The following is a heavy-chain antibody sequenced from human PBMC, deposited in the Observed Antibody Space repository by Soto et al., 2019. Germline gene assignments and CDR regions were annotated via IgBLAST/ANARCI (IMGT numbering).Heavy chain of an antibody. Sequence: SGGSLRLSCAASGFTFSSYAMSWVRQPPGSGLEWVSAISGSSGSTYYADSVKGRFTISRDNSKNTLYLQMNSLRAEDTAVYYCAKSTGTQFDPWGQGTLVTVSS. J-gene: IGHJ5*02. D-gene: IGHD1-1*01. CDR1: GFTFSSYA. CDR3: AKSTGTQFDP. CDR2: ISGSSGST. V-gene: IGHV3-23*01.